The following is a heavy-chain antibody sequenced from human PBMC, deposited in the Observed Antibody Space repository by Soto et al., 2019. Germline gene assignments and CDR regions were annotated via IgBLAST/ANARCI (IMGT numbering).Heavy chain of an antibody. V-gene: IGHV3-23*01. CDR2: ISGSAGDT. J-gene: IGHJ4*02. CDR3: AKDADSESNSGYGN. D-gene: IGHD3-22*01. CDR1: GFTFSSYA. Sequence: EVQLLESGGDLVQPWGSLRLSCAASGFTFSSYAMTWVRQAPGQGLEWVSAISGSAGDTYYADSVKGRFTIYRDTSKSTLHLQMNSLRAEDTAVYYCAKDADSESNSGYGNWGQGTLVTVSS.